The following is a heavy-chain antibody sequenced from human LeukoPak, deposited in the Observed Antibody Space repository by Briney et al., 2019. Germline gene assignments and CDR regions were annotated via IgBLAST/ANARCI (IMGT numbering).Heavy chain of an antibody. CDR1: GFTFSTYA. Sequence: PGVSLRLSCAASGFTFSTYAMSWVRQAPGKGLEWVSVISGSGTSTYYADSVKGRFTISRDNSKNTLYLQMNSLRADDTAVFYCARAAYCSSTSCYRSYGLDVWGQGTTVTVSS. CDR3: ARAAYCSSTSCYRSYGLDV. CDR2: ISGSGTST. D-gene: IGHD2-2*01. V-gene: IGHV3-23*01. J-gene: IGHJ6*02.